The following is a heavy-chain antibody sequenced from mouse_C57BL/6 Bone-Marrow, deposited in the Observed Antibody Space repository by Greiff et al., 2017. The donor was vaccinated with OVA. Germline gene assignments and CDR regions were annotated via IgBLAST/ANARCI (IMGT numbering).Heavy chain of an antibody. Sequence: EVHLVESGAGLVKPGGSLKLSCAASGFTFSSYAMSWVRQTPEKRLEWVAYISSGGDYTYYADTVKGRYTISRDNARNTQYLQMSSLKSENTAMYYCTRQLGAMDYWGQGTSVTVSS. V-gene: IGHV5-9-1*02. CDR3: TRQLGAMDY. CDR2: ISSGGDYT. CDR1: GFTFSSYA. D-gene: IGHD1-3*01. J-gene: IGHJ4*01.